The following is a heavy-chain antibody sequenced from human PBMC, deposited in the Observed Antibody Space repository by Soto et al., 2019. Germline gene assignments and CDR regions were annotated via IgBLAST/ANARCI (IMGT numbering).Heavy chain of an antibody. CDR3: ARARGVDS. D-gene: IGHD3-16*01. V-gene: IGHV3-7*03. CDR1: GFTFSNHW. J-gene: IGHJ5*01. CDR2: IKADGSEK. Sequence: AGGSLRLSWSGSGFTFSNHWMNWGRQAPGKGLEWVANIKADGSEKYYVDSVKGRFTISRDNAKNSLYLQMNSLRAEDTAVYYCARARGVDSWGQGTLVTVSS.